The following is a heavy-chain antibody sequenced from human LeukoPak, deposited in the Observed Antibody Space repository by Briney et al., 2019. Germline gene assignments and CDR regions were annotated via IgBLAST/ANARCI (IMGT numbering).Heavy chain of an antibody. CDR1: GYTFTSYG. V-gene: IGHV1-18*04. CDR2: INLYNDNT. Sequence: ASVKVSCTASGYTFTSYGISWVRQAPGQGLEWMGWINLYNDNTNYADTLQDRVTMTTDTSTNTAYMELRRLRSDDTAVYYCARGRAMASEIDYWGQGTLVTVSS. J-gene: IGHJ4*02. CDR3: ARGRAMASEIDY. D-gene: IGHD5-18*01.